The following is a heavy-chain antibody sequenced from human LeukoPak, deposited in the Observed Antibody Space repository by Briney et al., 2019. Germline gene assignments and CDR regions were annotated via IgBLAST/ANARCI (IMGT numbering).Heavy chain of an antibody. J-gene: IGHJ3*02. CDR2: ISSSGSTI. CDR1: GFTFSDYY. Sequence: PGGPLRLSYAASGFTFSDYYMSWIRQAPGKGLEWVSYISSSGSTIYYADSVKGRFTISRDNAKNSLYLQMNSLRAEDTAVYYCARDRGCSSTSCYINAFDIWGQGTMVTVSS. D-gene: IGHD2-2*02. V-gene: IGHV3-11*04. CDR3: ARDRGCSSTSCYINAFDI.